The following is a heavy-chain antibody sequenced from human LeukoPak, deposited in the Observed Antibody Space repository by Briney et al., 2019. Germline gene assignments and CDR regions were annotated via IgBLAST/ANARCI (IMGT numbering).Heavy chain of an antibody. CDR2: VSGSGGST. D-gene: IGHD2/OR15-2a*01. J-gene: IGHJ4*02. CDR1: GFTFSSYA. Sequence: PGGSLRLSCAASGFTFSSYAVSWVRRAPGKGLEWGSAVSGSGGSTYYADSVKGRFTISRDNSKNTLYLQMNSLRAEDTAVYYCAKDKYPSPATFDYWGQGTLVTVSS. CDR3: AKDKYPSPATFDY. V-gene: IGHV3-23*01.